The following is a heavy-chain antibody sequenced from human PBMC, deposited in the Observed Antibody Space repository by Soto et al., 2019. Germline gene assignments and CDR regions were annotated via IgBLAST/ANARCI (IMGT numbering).Heavy chain of an antibody. D-gene: IGHD4-17*01. CDR2: INPNSGGT. J-gene: IGHJ6*02. CDR3: ARGSNGDNYYYYGMDV. CDR1: GYTFTGYY. V-gene: IGHV1-2*04. Sequence: ASVKVSCKASGYTFTGYYIHWVRQAPGQGLEWMGWINPNSGGTNYAQKFQGWVTMTRDTSISTAYMELSRLRSDDTAVYYCARGSNGDNYYYYGMDVWGQGTTVTVSS.